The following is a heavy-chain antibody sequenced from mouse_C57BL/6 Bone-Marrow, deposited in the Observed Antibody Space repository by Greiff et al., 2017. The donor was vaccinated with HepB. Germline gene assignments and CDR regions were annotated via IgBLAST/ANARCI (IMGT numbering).Heavy chain of an antibody. D-gene: IGHD1-1*01. V-gene: IGHV2-2*01. CDR3: ARNPYYYGSSYWFAY. CDR2: IWSGGST. Sequence: QVQLQQSGPGLVQPSQSLSITCTVSGFSLTSYGVHWVRQSPGKGLEWLGVIWSGGSTDYYAAFISRLSISKDNSKSQVFFKMNSLQADDTAIYYCARNPYYYGSSYWFAYWGQGTLVTVSA. CDR1: GFSLTSYG. J-gene: IGHJ3*01.